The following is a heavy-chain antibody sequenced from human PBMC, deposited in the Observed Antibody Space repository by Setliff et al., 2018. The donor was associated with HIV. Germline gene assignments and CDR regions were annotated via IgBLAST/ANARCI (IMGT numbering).Heavy chain of an antibody. J-gene: IGHJ4*02. Sequence: GGSLRLSCEVSGFTVSNNYMTWVRQAPGKGLEWVSTLYGDGRTFYADSAQGRFTISRDNSNNILFLQMNSLKADDTAVYYCTRGHYSSSAGWGQGTLVTVSS. D-gene: IGHD6-6*01. CDR3: TRGHYSSSAG. CDR2: LYGDGRT. V-gene: IGHV3-53*01. CDR1: GFTVSNNY.